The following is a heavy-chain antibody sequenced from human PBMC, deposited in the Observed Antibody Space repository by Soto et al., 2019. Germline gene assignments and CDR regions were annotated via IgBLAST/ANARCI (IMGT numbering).Heavy chain of an antibody. CDR3: ARGGYGEMRKLDP. V-gene: IGHV1-2*04. J-gene: IGHJ5*02. CDR1: GYTFTGYY. D-gene: IGHD5-18*01. Sequence: ASVKVSCKTSGYTFTGYYMHWVRQAPGQGLEWMGWINPNSGGTNYAQKFQGWVTMTRDTSISTAYMELSRLRSDDTAVYYCARGGYGEMRKLDPWGQGTLVTVSS. CDR2: INPNSGGT.